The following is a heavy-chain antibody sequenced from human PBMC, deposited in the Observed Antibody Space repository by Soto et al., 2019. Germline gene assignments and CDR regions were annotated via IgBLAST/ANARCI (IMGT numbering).Heavy chain of an antibody. Sequence: SETLSLTCTVSGGSISSYYWSWIRQPPGKGLEWIGYIYYSGSTYYNPSLKSRVTISVDTSKNQFSLKLSSVTAADTAVYYCARWNDSSGYALDYRGQGTLVTVSS. CDR1: GGSISSYY. V-gene: IGHV4-59*08. CDR2: IYYSGST. CDR3: ARWNDSSGYALDY. J-gene: IGHJ4*02. D-gene: IGHD3-22*01.